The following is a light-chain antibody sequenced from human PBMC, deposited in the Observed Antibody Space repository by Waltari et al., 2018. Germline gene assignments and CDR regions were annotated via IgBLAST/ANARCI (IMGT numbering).Light chain of an antibody. J-gene: IGLJ2*01. Sequence: TVVTQEPSFSVSPGGTVTLTFGLTSRSVSTTNFPAWYQQTPGQSPRTLIYTTNTRSSGVPDRFSGSILGNKAALTITGAQADDECDYYCCLYMGGGISVFGGGTKLTVL. CDR2: TTN. CDR1: SRSVSTTNF. V-gene: IGLV8-61*01. CDR3: CLYMGGGISV.